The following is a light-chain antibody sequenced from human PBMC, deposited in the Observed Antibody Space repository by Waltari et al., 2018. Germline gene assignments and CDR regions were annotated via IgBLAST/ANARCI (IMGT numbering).Light chain of an antibody. CDR3: QQSYSTPPGLT. Sequence: DIQMTQSPSSLSASVGDRVTITCRASQSIRSYLNLYQQKPGKAPKLLIYAASSLQSGVPSRFSGSGSGTDFTLTISSLQPEDFATYYCQQSYSTPPGLTFGGGTKVEIK. CDR2: AAS. CDR1: QSIRSY. V-gene: IGKV1-39*01. J-gene: IGKJ4*01.